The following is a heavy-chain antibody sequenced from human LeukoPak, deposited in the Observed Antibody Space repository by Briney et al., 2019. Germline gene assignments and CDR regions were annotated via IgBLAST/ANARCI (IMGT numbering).Heavy chain of an antibody. CDR2: ISAYNGNT. CDR1: GYTFTSYG. Sequence: ASVKVSCKASGYTFTSYGISWVRQAPGQGLEWMGWISAYNGNTNYAQKLQGRVTMTTDTSTSTAYMELRSLRADDTALYYCAKDLRLSVGTSPFDYWGQGTLVTVSS. V-gene: IGHV1-18*01. J-gene: IGHJ4*02. CDR3: AKDLRLSVGTSPFDY. D-gene: IGHD4-23*01.